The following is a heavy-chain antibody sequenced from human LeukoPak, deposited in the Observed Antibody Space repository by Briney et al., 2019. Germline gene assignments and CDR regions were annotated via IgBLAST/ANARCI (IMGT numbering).Heavy chain of an antibody. CDR1: GLAFSSSA. J-gene: IGHJ3*02. Sequence: GGSLRLSCEASGLAFSSSAMNWVRQTPGKGLEWLSYSSASSSDVYYADSVKGRFTISRDNAKSSLYLQMNSLTAEDTAIYFCARGRDHAFDIWGQGARVTVSS. CDR2: SSASSSDV. CDR3: ARGRDHAFDI. V-gene: IGHV3-48*01.